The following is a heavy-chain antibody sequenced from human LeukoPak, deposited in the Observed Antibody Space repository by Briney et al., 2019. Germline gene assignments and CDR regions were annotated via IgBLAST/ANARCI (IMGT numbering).Heavy chain of an antibody. CDR2: IYSGGST. CDR3: ARELGYCSGASCYFKYYGMDV. J-gene: IGHJ6*02. D-gene: IGHD2-15*01. V-gene: IGHV3-53*01. Sequence: GGSLRLSCVASGFTFSNYAISWVRQAPGKGLEWVSVIYSGGSTYYADSVKGRFTISRDNSKNTLYLQMNSLRAEDTAVYYCARELGYCSGASCYFKYYGMDVWGQGTTVTVFS. CDR1: GFTFSNYA.